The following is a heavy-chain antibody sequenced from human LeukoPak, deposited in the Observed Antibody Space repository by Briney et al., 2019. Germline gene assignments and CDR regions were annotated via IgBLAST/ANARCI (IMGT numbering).Heavy chain of an antibody. CDR3: AREHIVVVPASAGKAFDV. J-gene: IGHJ3*01. Sequence: GASVKVSCKASGYTFTVQYLHWVRQAPGQGLEWMGIINPSGGGTRYAQQFQGRVTMTRDTSTSIVYMELSSLTSEDTAVYFCAREHIVVVPASAGKAFDVWGQGTMVTVSS. CDR2: INPSGGGT. CDR1: GYTFTVQY. D-gene: IGHD2-2*01. V-gene: IGHV1-46*01.